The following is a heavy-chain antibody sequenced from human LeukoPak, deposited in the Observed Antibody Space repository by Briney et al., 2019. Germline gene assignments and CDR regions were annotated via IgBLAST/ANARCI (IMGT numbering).Heavy chain of an antibody. CDR1: GFTFSSYS. CDR2: ISSSSSYI. V-gene: IGHV3-21*01. J-gene: IGHJ4*02. D-gene: IGHD4-17*01. Sequence: PGGSLRLSCAASGFTFSSYSMNWVRQAPGKGLEWVSSISSSSSYIYYADSVKGRFTISRDNAKNSLYLQMNSLRAEDTAVYYCARDLSRYGDYIDYWSQGTLVTVSS. CDR3: ARDLSRYGDYIDY.